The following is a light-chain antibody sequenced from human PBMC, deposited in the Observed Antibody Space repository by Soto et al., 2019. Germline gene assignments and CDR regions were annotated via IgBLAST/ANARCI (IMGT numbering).Light chain of an antibody. CDR3: QQRSHWPPIT. Sequence: EIVMTQSPATLSVSPGETASLSCRASQSAGNFLAWYQQKPGQAPRLLIYDASNRATGIPARFSGSGSGTDFTLTISSLEPEDFAVYFCQQRSHWPPITFGQGTRLEI. CDR1: QSAGNF. J-gene: IGKJ5*01. V-gene: IGKV3-11*01. CDR2: DAS.